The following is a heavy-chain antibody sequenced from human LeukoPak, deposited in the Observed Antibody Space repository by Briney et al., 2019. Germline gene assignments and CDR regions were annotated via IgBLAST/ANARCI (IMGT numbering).Heavy chain of an antibody. D-gene: IGHD2-2*01. CDR2: IYYSGST. Sequence: PSETLSLTCTVSGGSISSYYWSWIRQPPGKGLEWIGYIYYSGSTNYNPSLKSRVTISVDTSKNQFSLKLSSVTAADTAVYYCARDYCSSTSCLVRIFDYWGQGTLVTVSS. V-gene: IGHV4-59*01. CDR1: GGSISSYY. J-gene: IGHJ4*02. CDR3: ARDYCSSTSCLVRIFDY.